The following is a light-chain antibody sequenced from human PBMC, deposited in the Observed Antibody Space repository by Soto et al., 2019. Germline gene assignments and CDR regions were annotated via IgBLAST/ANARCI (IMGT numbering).Light chain of an antibody. J-gene: IGKJ5*01. Sequence: EIVLTQSPGTLSLSPGERATLSCRASQSISGSYSAWYQQKPGQAPRLLIYGASSRATGIPDRFSGSGSGTDFTLTISRLEPEDFAVYWCQQYDSSPPITFGQGTRLEIK. CDR2: GAS. CDR1: QSISGSY. V-gene: IGKV3-20*01. CDR3: QQYDSSPPIT.